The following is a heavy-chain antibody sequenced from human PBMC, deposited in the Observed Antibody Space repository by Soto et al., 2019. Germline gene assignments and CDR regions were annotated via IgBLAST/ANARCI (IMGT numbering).Heavy chain of an antibody. D-gene: IGHD3-10*01. CDR1: GYTFSNYA. V-gene: IGHV1-3*01. J-gene: IGHJ4*02. CDR2: INADNGNT. CDR3: ASPSYGSGNYY. Sequence: QVQLVQSGAEVKKPGASVKVSCKASGYTFSNYALHWVRQAPGQRLEWMGWINADNGNTKYSQKFQGRVTFTRDTSASTAYMDLSSLRSEVTAVYYCASPSYGSGNYYWGQGTLVTVSS.